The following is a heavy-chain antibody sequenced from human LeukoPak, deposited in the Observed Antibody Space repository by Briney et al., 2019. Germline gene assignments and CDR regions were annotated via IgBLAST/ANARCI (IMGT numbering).Heavy chain of an antibody. Sequence: GSLRLSCAASGFTVSSSHMTWVRQTPWKGLEWVSVTYSGGNTDYADSVKGRFTISRDNSKNTLYLQMSSLRVEDTAIYYCARGRNYFPIDYWGQGAFVIVSS. CDR3: ARGRNYFPIDY. CDR1: GFTVSSSH. D-gene: IGHD2/OR15-2a*01. J-gene: IGHJ4*02. V-gene: IGHV3-53*01. CDR2: TYSGGNT.